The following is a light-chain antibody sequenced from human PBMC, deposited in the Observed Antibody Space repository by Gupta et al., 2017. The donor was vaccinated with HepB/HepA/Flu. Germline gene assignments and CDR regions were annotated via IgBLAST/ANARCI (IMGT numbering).Light chain of an antibody. CDR2: DVS. V-gene: IGLV2-11*01. CDR1: SSDVGGYNY. J-gene: IGLJ2*01. Sequence: QSALTHSRTVSGSPGQSVTISCTGTSSDVGGYNYVSWYQQHPGKAPKLMIYDVSKRPSGVPDRFSGSKSGNTASLTISGPQAEDEADYYCCSYAGSYMVFGGGTKLTVL. CDR3: CSYAGSYMV.